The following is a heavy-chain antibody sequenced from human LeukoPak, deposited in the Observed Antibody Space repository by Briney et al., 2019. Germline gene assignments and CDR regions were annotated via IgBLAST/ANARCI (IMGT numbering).Heavy chain of an antibody. J-gene: IGHJ5*02. Sequence: ASVKVSCKASGYTFIAYNIHWVRLAPGQGLEWMAWISPNSGDTNTAQKFQGRVTMTRDRSIDTAYLELSSLTSDDTAVYYCARGVGSSWFDPWGQGTLVTVSS. D-gene: IGHD2-2*01. CDR2: ISPNSGDT. V-gene: IGHV1-2*02. CDR3: ARGVGSSWFDP. CDR1: GYTFIAYN.